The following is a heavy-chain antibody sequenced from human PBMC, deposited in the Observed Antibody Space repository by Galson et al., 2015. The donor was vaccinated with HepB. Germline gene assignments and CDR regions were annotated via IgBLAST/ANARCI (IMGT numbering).Heavy chain of an antibody. Sequence: SVKVSCKASGGTFSSYAISWVRQAPGQGLEWMGGIIPIFGTANYAQKFQGRVTMTRDTSTSTVYMELSSLRSEDTAVYYCARAGSYYDSSGFLDDYWGQGTLVTVSS. J-gene: IGHJ4*02. CDR3: ARAGSYYDSSGFLDDY. CDR1: GGTFSSYA. V-gene: IGHV1-69*05. CDR2: IIPIFGTA. D-gene: IGHD3-22*01.